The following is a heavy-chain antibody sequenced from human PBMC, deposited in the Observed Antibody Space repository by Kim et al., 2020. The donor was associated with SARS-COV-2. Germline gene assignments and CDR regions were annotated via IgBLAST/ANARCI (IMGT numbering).Heavy chain of an antibody. D-gene: IGHD6-6*01. CDR1: GGSISSGDYC. J-gene: IGHJ6*03. CDR2: ICHSGST. V-gene: IGHV4-30-2*01. CDR3: ARVQGMRFSSSSHYYMDV. Sequence: SETLSLTCVVSGGSISSGDYCWSWIRQPPGKGLEWIGYICHSGSTNHNPSLKSRVTISIDRSKSQFSLKLTSVTAADTAAYYCARVQGMRFSSSSHYYMDVWGKGTTVTVSS.